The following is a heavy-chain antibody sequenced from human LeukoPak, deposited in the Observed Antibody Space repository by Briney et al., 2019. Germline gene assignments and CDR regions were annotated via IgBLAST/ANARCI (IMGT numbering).Heavy chain of an antibody. CDR2: ISYDGNYK. CDR1: GFTFTHYP. CDR3: AKGVAAGTWGTSFDF. D-gene: IGHD6-13*01. J-gene: IGHJ4*02. Sequence: GRSLSLSCAASGFTFTHYPIHWVRQAPGKGPEWVAIISYDGNYKYYAESVKGRFTVSRDNSRNTVYLQMDSLRAEDTAVYYCAKGVAAGTWGTSFDFWGQGTRVTVSS. V-gene: IGHV3-30*01.